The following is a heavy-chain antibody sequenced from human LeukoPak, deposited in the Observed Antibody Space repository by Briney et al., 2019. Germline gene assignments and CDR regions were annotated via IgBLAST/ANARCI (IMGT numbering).Heavy chain of an antibody. D-gene: IGHD3-9*01. Sequence: PGGSLRLSCAASGFTFSSYGMSWVRQAPGKGLEWVSAISGSGGSTYYADSVKGRFTISRDNSKNTLYLQMNSLRAEDTAVYYCAKDGEYYDILTGYYKEPIDYWGQGTLVTVSS. CDR3: AKDGEYYDILTGYYKEPIDY. V-gene: IGHV3-23*01. CDR1: GFTFSSYG. J-gene: IGHJ4*02. CDR2: ISGSGGST.